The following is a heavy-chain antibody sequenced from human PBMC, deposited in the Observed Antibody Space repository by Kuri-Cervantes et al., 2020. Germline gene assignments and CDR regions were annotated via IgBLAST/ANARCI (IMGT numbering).Heavy chain of an antibody. CDR2: ISVSGATT. CDR1: GFTFSSYA. Sequence: GESLKISCAASGFTFSSYAMSWVRQAPGKGLEWVSGISVSGATTDYADSAKGRFTISRDNSKNTLYLQMNSLRAEDTAVYYCARDRLAMVVWGQGALVTVSS. CDR3: ARDRLAMVV. V-gene: IGHV3-23*01. D-gene: IGHD5-18*01. J-gene: IGHJ4*02.